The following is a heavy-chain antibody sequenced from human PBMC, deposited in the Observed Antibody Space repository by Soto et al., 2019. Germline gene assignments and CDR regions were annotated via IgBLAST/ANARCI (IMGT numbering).Heavy chain of an antibody. CDR2: IYHSGST. CDR3: ARCIAAAGPIDY. Sequence: QVQLQESGPGLVKPSGTLSLTCAVSGGSISSSNWWSWVRQPPGKGLEWIGEIYHSGSTNYNPSLKRRVTISVDKSRNRFSLKLSSVSAADTAVYSCARCIAAAGPIDYWGQGTLVTVSS. CDR1: GGSISSSNW. J-gene: IGHJ4*02. D-gene: IGHD6-13*01. V-gene: IGHV4-4*02.